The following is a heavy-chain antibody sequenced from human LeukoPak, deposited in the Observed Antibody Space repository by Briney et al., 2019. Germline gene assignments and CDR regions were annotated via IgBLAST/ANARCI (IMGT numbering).Heavy chain of an antibody. J-gene: IGHJ3*02. CDR3: AKDAWSGNGIYDPFDI. CDR1: GFTFNNYA. Sequence: GGSPRLSCAASGFTFNNYAMNWVRQAPGKGLEWVSVVGGGETYYTDSVKGRFTISRDNSKNTVSLEMNSLRPEDTAVYYCAKDAWSGNGIYDPFDIWGQGTMVTVSS. CDR2: VGGGET. D-gene: IGHD2-8*01. V-gene: IGHV3-23*01.